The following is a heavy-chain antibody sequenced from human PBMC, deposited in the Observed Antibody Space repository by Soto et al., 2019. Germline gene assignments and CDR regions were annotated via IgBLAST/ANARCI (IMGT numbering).Heavy chain of an antibody. Sequence: GGSLRLSCAASGFTLSGYAMDWVRQAPGKGLEYVSGISSNGVGTYYANSVQGRFTISRDNSKNTVYLQMGSLRPEDMAVYYCTRRARPDFYYMDVWGKGTTVTVSS. CDR3: TRRARPDFYYMDV. V-gene: IGHV3-64*01. J-gene: IGHJ6*03. CDR2: ISSNGVGT. CDR1: GFTLSGYA. D-gene: IGHD6-6*01.